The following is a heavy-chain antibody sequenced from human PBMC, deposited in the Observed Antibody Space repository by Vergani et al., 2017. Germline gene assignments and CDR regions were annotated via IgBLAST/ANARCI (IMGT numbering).Heavy chain of an antibody. D-gene: IGHD3-22*01. Sequence: QVQLVQSGAEVKKPGSSVKVSCKASGGTFSSYAISWVRQAPGQGLEWMGRIIPILGIANYAQKFQGRVTITADKSTSTAYMELSSLRSEDTAVYYCAREPYYYDSSGYGGILDYWGQGTLATVSS. CDR2: IIPILGIA. V-gene: IGHV1-69*04. J-gene: IGHJ4*02. CDR1: GGTFSSYA. CDR3: AREPYYYDSSGYGGILDY.